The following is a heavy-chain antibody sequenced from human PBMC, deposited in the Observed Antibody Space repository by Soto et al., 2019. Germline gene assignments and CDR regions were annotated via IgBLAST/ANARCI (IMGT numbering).Heavy chain of an antibody. V-gene: IGHV3-15*07. CDR3: TPIAVAGYYSFDY. Sequence: PGGSLRLSCAASGFTFSNAWMNWVRQAPGKGLEWVGRIKSKTDGGTTDYAAPVKGRFTISRDDSKNTLYLQMNSLKTEDTAVYYCTPIAVAGYYSFDYCVQGTLVIVSS. CDR1: GFTFSNAW. J-gene: IGHJ4*02. D-gene: IGHD6-19*01. CDR2: IKSKTDGGTT.